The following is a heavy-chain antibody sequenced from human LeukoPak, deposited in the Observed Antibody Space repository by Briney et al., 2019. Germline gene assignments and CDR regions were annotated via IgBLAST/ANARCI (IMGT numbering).Heavy chain of an antibody. CDR3: VRVGSVAGSDYLDY. Sequence: GSLRLSCAVSGFTFSDHFLDWVRQAPGKGLEWVGRSRNKAKSYTTEYAVSVKGRFTISRDDSKNSLYLQMNSLKTEDTAVCYCVRVGSVAGSDYLDYWGQGTLVTVSS. J-gene: IGHJ4*02. V-gene: IGHV3-72*01. CDR1: GFTFSDHF. D-gene: IGHD6-19*01. CDR2: SRNKAKSYTT.